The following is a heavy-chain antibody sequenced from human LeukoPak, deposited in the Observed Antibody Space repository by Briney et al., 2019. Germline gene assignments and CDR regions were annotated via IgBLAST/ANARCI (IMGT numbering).Heavy chain of an antibody. CDR3: ARTGEYSGSGPSWAFDI. CDR1: GGSITNYY. Sequence: SETLSLTCSLSGGSITNYYWRCIRQPPGRRLEWIAWIYSSGNTDYNPSLTSPVTISLGTSNNQFSLRLTSATASDTAGYFCARTGEYSGSGPSWAFDIWGQGTMVTVSS. J-gene: IGHJ3*02. CDR2: IYSSGNT. V-gene: IGHV4-4*09. D-gene: IGHD3-10*01.